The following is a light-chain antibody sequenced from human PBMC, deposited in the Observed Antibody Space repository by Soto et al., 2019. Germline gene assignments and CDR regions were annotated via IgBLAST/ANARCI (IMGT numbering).Light chain of an antibody. CDR3: QQCYSIPLT. CDR2: WAS. J-gene: IGKJ4*01. V-gene: IGKV4-1*01. CDR1: QSVLYSSNNKNY. Sequence: DIVMTQSPDSLAVSLGERATINCKSSQSVLYSSNNKNYLAWYQQKPGQPPKLLIYWASTRESGVPDRFSGSGSGTEFTLTISSLQAADVAVYYCQQCYSIPLTFGGGTKVEI.